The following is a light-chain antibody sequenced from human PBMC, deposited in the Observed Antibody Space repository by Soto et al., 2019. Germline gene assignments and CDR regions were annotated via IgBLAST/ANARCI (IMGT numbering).Light chain of an antibody. V-gene: IGKV1-5*03. Sequence: IQMTQSPSTLSASVGDSATITCRASQSIASWVAWFQQKPGKAPRLLLYEASRLESGVPSRISGSGSGTEFTLTISSLQPDDFATYYCLQHNSYLWTFGQGTKVDI. CDR2: EAS. CDR3: LQHNSYLWT. CDR1: QSIASW. J-gene: IGKJ1*01.